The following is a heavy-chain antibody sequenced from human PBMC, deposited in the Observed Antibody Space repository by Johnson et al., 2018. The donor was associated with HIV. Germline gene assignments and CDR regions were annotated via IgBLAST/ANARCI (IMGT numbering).Heavy chain of an antibody. Sequence: QLVESGGGLVKHGGSLRLSCAASGFTFSSYGMHWVRQAPGRWLEWVAVMWYDGSNKYYADSVKGRFTISRDNSKNTLYLQMNSLRAEDTAVYYCARGGGWKGSFDIWGQGTMVTVSS. CDR1: GFTFSSYG. V-gene: IGHV3-33*08. CDR2: MWYDGSNK. CDR3: ARGGGWKGSFDI. D-gene: IGHD1-1*01. J-gene: IGHJ3*02.